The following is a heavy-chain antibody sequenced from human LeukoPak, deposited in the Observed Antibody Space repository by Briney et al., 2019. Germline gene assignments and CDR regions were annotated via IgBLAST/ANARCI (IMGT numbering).Heavy chain of an antibody. CDR1: VYTFTNYD. CDR3: AREAYSSSSGPRGNWFDP. Sequence: ASVKVSCKASVYTFTNYDINWVRQATGQGLEWMGWMNPNSGDTGYAQKFQGRVTLTRNTSINTAHMELSSLRSEDTAVYYCAREAYSSSSGPRGNWFDPWGQGTLVTVSS. CDR2: MNPNSGDT. J-gene: IGHJ5*02. V-gene: IGHV1-8*01. D-gene: IGHD6-6*01.